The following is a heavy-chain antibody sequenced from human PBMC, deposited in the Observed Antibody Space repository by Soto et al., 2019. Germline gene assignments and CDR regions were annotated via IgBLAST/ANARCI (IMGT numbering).Heavy chain of an antibody. D-gene: IGHD5-18*01. J-gene: IGHJ4*02. CDR3: ARARDTALSF. CDR2: IYYSGST. V-gene: IGHV4-59*01. CDR1: GGSISSYY. Sequence: SETLSLTCTVSGGSISSYYWSWIRQPPGKGLEWIGYIYYSGSTNYNPSLKSRVTISVDTSKNRFPLKLSSVTAADTAVYYCARARDTALSFWGQGTLVTVSS.